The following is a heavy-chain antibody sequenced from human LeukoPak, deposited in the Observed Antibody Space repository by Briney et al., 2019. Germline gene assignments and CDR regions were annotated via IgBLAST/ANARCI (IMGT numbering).Heavy chain of an antibody. CDR1: GFTFSSYA. D-gene: IGHD3-3*01. J-gene: IGHJ3*02. V-gene: IGHV3-23*01. CDR2: ISGSGGST. CDR3: ARSIMSGYHSGI. Sequence: GGSLRLSCAASGFTFSSYAMSWVRQAPGKGLEWVSAISGSGGSTYYADSVKGRFTISRDNSKNTLYLQMNSLRAEDTAVYYCARSIMSGYHSGIWGQGTMVTVSS.